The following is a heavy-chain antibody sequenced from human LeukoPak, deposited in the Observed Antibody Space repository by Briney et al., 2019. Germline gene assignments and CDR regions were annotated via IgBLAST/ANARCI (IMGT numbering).Heavy chain of an antibody. J-gene: IGHJ4*02. CDR3: AKSRCEAQRGYFDY. D-gene: IGHD5-24*01. CDR1: GFTFSGSD. CDR2: ISDTGGST. Sequence: PGGTLRLSCAASGFTFSGSDMTWVRQAPGKGLEWVSSISDTGGSTYYADSVKGRFTISRDNSKNPLYLQMHSLRADDAAVYYCAKSRCEAQRGYFDYWGQGTLVTVSS. V-gene: IGHV3-23*01.